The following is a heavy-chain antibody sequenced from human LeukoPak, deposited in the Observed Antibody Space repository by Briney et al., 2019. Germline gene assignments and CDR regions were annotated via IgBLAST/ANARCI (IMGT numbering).Heavy chain of an antibody. Sequence: PGGSLRLSCAASGFTFSSYAMSWVRQAPGKGLEWVSAISGSGGSTYYADSVKGRFTISRDNSKNTLYLQMNSLRAEDTAVYYCAKFDYYGSGSSQTPTFDYWGQGTLVTVSS. CDR1: GFTFSSYA. D-gene: IGHD3-10*01. CDR3: AKFDYYGSGSSQTPTFDY. J-gene: IGHJ4*02. V-gene: IGHV3-23*01. CDR2: ISGSGGST.